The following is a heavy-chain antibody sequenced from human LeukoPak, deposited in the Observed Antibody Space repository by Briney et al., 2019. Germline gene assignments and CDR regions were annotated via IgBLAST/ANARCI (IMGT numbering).Heavy chain of an antibody. J-gene: IGHJ4*02. CDR3: ARLKGPTLPFDY. CDR2: IYTSGST. Sequence: SETLPVTCTVSGGSISSYYWSWIRQPPGKGLEWIGYIYTSGSTNYNPSLKSRVTISVDTSKNQFSLKLSSVTAADTAVYYCARLKGPTLPFDYWGQGTLVTVSS. V-gene: IGHV4-4*09. CDR1: GGSISSYY. D-gene: IGHD2/OR15-2a*01.